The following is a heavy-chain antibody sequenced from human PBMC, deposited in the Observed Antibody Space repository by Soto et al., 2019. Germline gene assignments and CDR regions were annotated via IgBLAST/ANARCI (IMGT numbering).Heavy chain of an antibody. CDR1: GGSISSGGYS. D-gene: IGHD2-2*01. V-gene: IGHV4-30-2*01. CDR2: IYHSGST. CDR3: ARVPDR. Sequence: PSETLSLTCAVSGGSISSGGYSWSWIRQPPGKGMEWIGYIYHSGSTYYKPYLKSQVTISVDRSKNQFSLKLSSVTAADTAVYYCARVPDRWGQGTLVTVSS. J-gene: IGHJ5*02.